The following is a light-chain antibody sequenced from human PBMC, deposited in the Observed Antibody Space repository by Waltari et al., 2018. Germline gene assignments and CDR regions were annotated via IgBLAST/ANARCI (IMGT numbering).Light chain of an antibody. CDR2: WAS. J-gene: IGKJ4*01. CDR3: QQYYSSPFT. CDR1: QSIFYTSNNKKY. Sequence: DIVMTQSPETLSVSLGERATINCKSSQSIFYTSNNKKYLAWYQQKPGQPPKLLIYWASTRESGVPDRFSGSGSGTDFTLTISSLQAEDVAVYYCQQYYSSPFTFGGGTKVEIK. V-gene: IGKV4-1*01.